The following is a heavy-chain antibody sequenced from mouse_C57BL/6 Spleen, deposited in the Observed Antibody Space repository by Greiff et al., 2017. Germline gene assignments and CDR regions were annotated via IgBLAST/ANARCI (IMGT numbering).Heavy chain of an antibody. Sequence: QVQLQQPGAELVRPGSSVKLSCKASGYTFTSYWMHWVKQRPIQGLEWIGNIDPSDSETHYNQKFKDKATLTVDKSSCTAYMQLSSLTSEDSAVYCCARAGSGYDAMDYWGQGTSVTVSS. D-gene: IGHD4-1*01. CDR1: GYTFTSYW. V-gene: IGHV1-52*01. CDR3: ARAGSGYDAMDY. CDR2: IDPSDSET. J-gene: IGHJ4*01.